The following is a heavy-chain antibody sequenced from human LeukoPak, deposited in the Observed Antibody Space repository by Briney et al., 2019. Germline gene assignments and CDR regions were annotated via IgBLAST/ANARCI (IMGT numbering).Heavy chain of an antibody. D-gene: IGHD6-13*01. V-gene: IGHV3-23*01. J-gene: IGHJ4*02. CDR2: ISGSGGST. CDR1: GFTFSSYG. Sequence: PGGSLRLSCAASGFTFSSYGMSWVRQAPGKGLEWVSAISGSGGSTYYADSVKGRFTISRDNSKNTLYLQMNSLRAEDTAVYYCAKVDRGIAAAGHFDYWGQGTLVTVSS. CDR3: AKVDRGIAAAGHFDY.